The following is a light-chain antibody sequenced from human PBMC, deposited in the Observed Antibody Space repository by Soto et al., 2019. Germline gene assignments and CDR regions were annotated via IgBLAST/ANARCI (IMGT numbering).Light chain of an antibody. CDR3: QQYGSSPLT. V-gene: IGKV3D-20*01. Sequence: EIVLTQSPATLSLSPGERATLSCGASQSVSSSYLSWYQQTPGLAPRLLIYNASSRATGIPDRLSGLGTGITFPLTISRLETEDFAVYYRQQYGSSPLTFGGGTKVEIK. CDR1: QSVSSSY. CDR2: NAS. J-gene: IGKJ4*01.